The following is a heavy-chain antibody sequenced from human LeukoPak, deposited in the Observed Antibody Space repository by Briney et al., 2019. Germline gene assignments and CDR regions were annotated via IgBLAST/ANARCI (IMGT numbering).Heavy chain of an antibody. V-gene: IGHV3-48*02. CDR2: ISSSSSTI. J-gene: IGHJ6*03. D-gene: IGHD6-13*01. CDR1: GFTFSSYS. CDR3: ARSGSSWSYYYYMDV. Sequence: GGSLRLSCAASGFTFSSYSMNWVRQAPGKGLEWVSYISSSSSTIYYADSVKGRFTISIDNAKNSLYLQTNSLRDEDTAVYYCARSGSSWSYYYYMDVWGKGTTVTVSS.